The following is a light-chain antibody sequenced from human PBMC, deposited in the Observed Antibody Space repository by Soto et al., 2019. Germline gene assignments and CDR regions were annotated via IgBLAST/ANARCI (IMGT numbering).Light chain of an antibody. CDR1: QSVSSSF. V-gene: IGKV3-20*01. Sequence: ETVLTQSPATLSLSPGERATLSCSASQSVSSSFLAWYQQRPGQAPRLLIYSASRRATGIPDRFTGSGSGTDFTLTINRVEPEDFAVYFCQQYAGSPRTFGQGTKVDIK. J-gene: IGKJ1*01. CDR2: SAS. CDR3: QQYAGSPRT.